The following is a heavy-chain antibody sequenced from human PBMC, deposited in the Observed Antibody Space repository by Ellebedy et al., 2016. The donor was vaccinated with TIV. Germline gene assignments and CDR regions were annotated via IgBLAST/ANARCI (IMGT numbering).Heavy chain of an antibody. J-gene: IGHJ4*02. D-gene: IGHD2-15*01. CDR3: AREADCSGGTCYLDY. CDR2: ISAYHGNT. V-gene: IGHV1-18*01. CDR1: GYTFNIYG. Sequence: AASVKVSCKTSGYTFNIYGIRWVRQAPGQGLEWMGWISAYHGNTTYAQKFQGRVTMTTETSTSTAYMELRSLTSDDTALYYCAREADCSGGTCYLDYWGQGSLVTVSS.